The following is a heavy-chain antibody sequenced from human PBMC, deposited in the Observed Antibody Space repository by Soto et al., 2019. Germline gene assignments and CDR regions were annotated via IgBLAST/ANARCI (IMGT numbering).Heavy chain of an antibody. CDR1: GFMFNHYA. V-gene: IGHV3-23*01. J-gene: IGHJ4*02. Sequence: EQVLESGGGLVQPGGSLSLSFEASGFMFNHYAMAWVRQTPGKGLEWVSVISGSTGTTYYADSVKGRFTISRDNSKNTVYLQMNSLRVEDSALYSCAKVIVLGASTLEYWGPGTRVTVSS. CDR2: ISGSTGTT. CDR3: AKVIVLGASTLEY. D-gene: IGHD6-6*01.